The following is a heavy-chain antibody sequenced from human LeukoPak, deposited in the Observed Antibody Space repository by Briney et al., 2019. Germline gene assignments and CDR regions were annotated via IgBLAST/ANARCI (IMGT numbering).Heavy chain of an antibody. CDR3: AKNPRSYDSSGYYYPDP. V-gene: IGHV3-23*01. D-gene: IGHD3-22*01. J-gene: IGHJ5*02. CDR1: GFTFSTYD. CDR2: IGRSGST. Sequence: GGSLRLSCAASGFTFSTYDMQWVRQAPGKGLEWVSGIGRSGSTYYTDSVKGRFTISRDNSKNTMYLQMNSRRAEDTAVYYCAKNPRSYDSSGYYYPDPWGQGTLVTVSS.